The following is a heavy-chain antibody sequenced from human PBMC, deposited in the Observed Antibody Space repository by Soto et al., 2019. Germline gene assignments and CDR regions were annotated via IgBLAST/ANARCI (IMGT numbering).Heavy chain of an antibody. D-gene: IGHD2-15*01. CDR1: GYNFTGYY. J-gene: IGHJ6*02. Sequence: ASVKVSCKASGYNFTGYYMHWVRQAPGQGLEWMGIINPSGGSTSCAQKFQGRVTMTRDTSTSTVYMELSSLRSEDTAVYYCARDRGIVVVVAASVPDGMDVWGQGTTVTVSS. CDR2: INPSGGST. V-gene: IGHV1-46*01. CDR3: ARDRGIVVVVAASVPDGMDV.